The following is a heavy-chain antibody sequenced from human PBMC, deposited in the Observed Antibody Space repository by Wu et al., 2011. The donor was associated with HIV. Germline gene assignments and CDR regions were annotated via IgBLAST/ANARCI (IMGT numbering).Heavy chain of an antibody. CDR3: AIGVREHYYYYVLQFDV. D-gene: IGHD3-10*01. CDR2: IIPLFGTA. V-gene: IGHV1-69*14. J-gene: IGHJ6*03. CDR1: GGTFSSYA. Sequence: QVQLVQSGAEVKKPGSSLKVSCKASGGTFSSYAISWVRQAPGXGLQWMGGIIPLFGTAHYAQKFQGRVTLTADKSTSTAYMELSSLRSEDTAVYYCAIGVREHYYYYVLQFDVWGKGDPRSP.